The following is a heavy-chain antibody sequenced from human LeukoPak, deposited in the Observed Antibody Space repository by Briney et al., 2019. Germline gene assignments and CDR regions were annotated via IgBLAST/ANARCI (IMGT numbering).Heavy chain of an antibody. V-gene: IGHV3-23*01. CDR2: ISGSSDST. CDR3: AKVRYNSGWLFDY. CDR1: GFTFSSYA. J-gene: IGHJ4*02. Sequence: GGSLRLSCAASGFTFSSYAMTWVRQAPGKGLEWVSGISGSSDSTYYADSVKGRFTISRDNSKNAFYLQMNSLRAEDTAVYYCAKVRYNSGWLFDYWGQGTLVTVSS. D-gene: IGHD6-19*01.